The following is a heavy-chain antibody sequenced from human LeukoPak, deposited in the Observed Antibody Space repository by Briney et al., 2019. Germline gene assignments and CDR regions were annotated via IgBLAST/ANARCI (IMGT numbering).Heavy chain of an antibody. CDR1: RATFSNYA. CDR3: ARKQQLVDYFDY. D-gene: IGHD6-13*01. J-gene: IGHJ4*02. CDR2: IIPIFGTA. Sequence: SVKVSCKASRATFSNYAISWVRQAPGQGLEWMGGIIPIFGTANYAQKFQGRVTITADESTSTAYMELSSLRSEDTAVYYCARKQQLVDYFDYWGQGTLVTVSS. V-gene: IGHV1-69*13.